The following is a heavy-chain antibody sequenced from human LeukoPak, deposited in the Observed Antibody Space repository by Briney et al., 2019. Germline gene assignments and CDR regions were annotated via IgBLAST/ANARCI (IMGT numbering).Heavy chain of an antibody. CDR1: GGTFSSYA. J-gene: IGHJ4*02. CDR2: IIPIFGTA. V-gene: IGHV1-69*05. CDR3: ASMGLTGTTSY. Sequence: GASVKVSCKAPGGTFSSYAISWVRQAPGQGLEWMGGIIPIFGTANYAQKFQGRVTITTDESTSTAYMELSSLRSEDTAVYYCASMGLTGTTSYWGQGTLVTVSS. D-gene: IGHD1-20*01.